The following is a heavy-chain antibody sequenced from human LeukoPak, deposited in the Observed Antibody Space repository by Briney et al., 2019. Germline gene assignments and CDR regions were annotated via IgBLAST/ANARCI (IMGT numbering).Heavy chain of an antibody. J-gene: IGHJ4*02. CDR3: ARERYDFWSGYYGSDYYFDY. CDR1: GYTFTSYG. D-gene: IGHD3-3*01. V-gene: IGHV1-18*01. Sequence: GASVKVSCEASGYTFTSYGISWVRQAPGQGLEWMGWISAYNGNTNYAQKLQGRVTMTTDTSTSTAYMELRSLRSDDTAVYYCARERYDFWSGYYGSDYYFDYWGQGTLVTVSS. CDR2: ISAYNGNT.